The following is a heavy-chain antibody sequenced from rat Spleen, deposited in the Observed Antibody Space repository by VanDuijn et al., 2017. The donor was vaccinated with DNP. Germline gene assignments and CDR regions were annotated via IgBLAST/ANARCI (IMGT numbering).Heavy chain of an antibody. CDR2: ITSSGRNT. Sequence: EVQLVESGGDLVQPGRSLRLSCVTSGFTFSNHWMNWVRQVPGKGLDWVSSITSSGRNTFYPDSVKGRFTISRDDAKNTLYLQMDSLRSEDTATYYWGTDNSGYDWGQGVMVTVSS. J-gene: IGHJ2*01. D-gene: IGHD4-3*01. CDR3: GTDNSGYD. CDR1: GFTFSNHW. V-gene: IGHV5-31*01.